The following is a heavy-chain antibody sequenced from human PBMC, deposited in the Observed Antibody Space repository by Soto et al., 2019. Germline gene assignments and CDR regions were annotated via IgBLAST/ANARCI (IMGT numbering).Heavy chain of an antibody. CDR2: FDPEDGET. D-gene: IGHD6-19*01. Sequence: ASVKVSCKVSGYTLTELSIHWVRQAPGKGLEWMGGFDPEDGETIYAQKFQGRVTMTEDTSTDIAYMELSSLRSEDTAVYYCAVLRGPRRAAVAGTSDWFDPWGQGTLVTVSS. CDR3: AVLRGPRRAAVAGTSDWFDP. V-gene: IGHV1-24*01. J-gene: IGHJ5*02. CDR1: GYTLTELS.